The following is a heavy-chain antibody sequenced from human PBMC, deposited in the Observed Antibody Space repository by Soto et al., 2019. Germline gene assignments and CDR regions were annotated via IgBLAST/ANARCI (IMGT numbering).Heavy chain of an antibody. V-gene: IGHV4-34*01. CDR2: INHSGST. J-gene: IGHJ5*02. CDR1: GGSFSGYY. D-gene: IGHD3-10*01. CDR3: ARRLWFGRNWFDP. Sequence: SETLSLTCAVYGGSFSGYYWSWIRQPPGMGLEWIGEINHSGSTNYNPSLKSRVTISVDTSKNQFSLKLSSVTAADTAVYYCARRLWFGRNWFDPWGQGTLVTVSS.